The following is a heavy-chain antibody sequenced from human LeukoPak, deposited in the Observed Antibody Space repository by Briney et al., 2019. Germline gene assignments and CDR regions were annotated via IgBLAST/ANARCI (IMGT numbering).Heavy chain of an antibody. Sequence: ASVKVSCKASGYTFTSYYMHWVRQAPGQGLEWMGIINPSGGSTSYAQKFQGRVTMTRDTSTSTVYMELSSLRPEDTAVYYCATLGYCSSTSCYRYYYGMDVWGQGTTVTVSS. D-gene: IGHD2-2*01. CDR2: INPSGGST. V-gene: IGHV1-46*01. CDR3: ATLGYCSSTSCYRYYYGMDV. CDR1: GYTFTSYY. J-gene: IGHJ6*02.